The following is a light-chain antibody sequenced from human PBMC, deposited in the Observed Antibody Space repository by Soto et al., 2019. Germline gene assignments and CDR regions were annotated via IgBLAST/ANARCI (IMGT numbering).Light chain of an antibody. CDR3: QQYHAYPYT. CDR2: DAS. J-gene: IGKJ2*01. V-gene: IGKV1-5*01. CDR1: QSISRW. Sequence: DIQMTQSPSTLPAFVGDRVTITCRASQSISRWLAWYHLRPGKAPKLLIHDASSLESGVPSRFSGSGSGTEFTLTISSLQPDDSAIYYCQQYHAYPYTFGQGTKLGIK.